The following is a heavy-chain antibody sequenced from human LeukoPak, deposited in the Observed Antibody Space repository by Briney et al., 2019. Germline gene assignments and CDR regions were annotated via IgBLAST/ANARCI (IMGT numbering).Heavy chain of an antibody. CDR1: GGSISSYY. CDR2: IYYSGST. J-gene: IGHJ3*02. CDR3: AKFQDYSGYDFDAFDI. Sequence: PSETLSLTCTVSGGSISSYYWSWIRQPPGKGLEWIGYIYYSGSTNYNPSLKSRVTISVDTSKNQFSLKLSSVTAADTAVYYCAKFQDYSGYDFDAFDIWGQGTMVTVSS. D-gene: IGHD5-12*01. V-gene: IGHV4-59*01.